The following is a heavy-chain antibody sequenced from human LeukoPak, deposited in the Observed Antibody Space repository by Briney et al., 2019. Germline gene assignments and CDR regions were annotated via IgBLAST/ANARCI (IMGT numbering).Heavy chain of an antibody. V-gene: IGHV3-74*01. Sequence: PGGSLRLSCAASGFTFSNYWMHWVRQVPGKGLVWVSRINDDGSATFYADSVKGRFTISRDNAKNTLFLQINSLRAEDTAVYHCAREILAPGKTHDYWGQGTLVTVSS. J-gene: IGHJ4*02. CDR1: GFTFSNYW. CDR2: INDDGSAT. CDR3: AREILAPGKTHDY.